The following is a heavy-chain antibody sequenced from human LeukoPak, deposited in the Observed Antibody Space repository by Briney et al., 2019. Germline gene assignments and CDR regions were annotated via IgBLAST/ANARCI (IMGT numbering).Heavy chain of an antibody. J-gene: IGHJ6*04. Sequence: SVKVSCKASGGTFSSYAISWVRQAPGQGLEWMGGIIPIFGTANYAQKFQGRVTITADKSTSTAYMELSSLRSEDTAVYYCAGGIAAAGTEDYYYYYGMDVWGKGTTVTVYS. D-gene: IGHD6-13*01. CDR3: AGGIAAAGTEDYYYYYGMDV. CDR2: IIPIFGTA. V-gene: IGHV1-69*06. CDR1: GGTFSSYA.